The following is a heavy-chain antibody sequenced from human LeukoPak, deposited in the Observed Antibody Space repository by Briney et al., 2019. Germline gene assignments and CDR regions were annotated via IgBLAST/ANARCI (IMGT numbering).Heavy chain of an antibody. D-gene: IGHD3-10*01. J-gene: IGHJ4*02. CDR1: GYTFTSYG. CDR2: ISAYNGNT. CDR3: ARERLVRGVIRGVCNY. Sequence: ASVKVSCKASGYTFTSYGISWVRQAPGQGLEWMGWISAYNGNTNYAQKLQGRVTMTTDTSTSTAYMELRSLRSEDTAVYYCARERLVRGVIRGVCNYWGQGTLVTVSS. V-gene: IGHV1-18*01.